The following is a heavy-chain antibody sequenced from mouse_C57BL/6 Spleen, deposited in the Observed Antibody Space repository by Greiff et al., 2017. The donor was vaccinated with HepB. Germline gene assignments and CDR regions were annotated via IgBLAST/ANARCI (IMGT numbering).Heavy chain of an antibody. V-gene: IGHV1-54*01. J-gene: IGHJ2*01. CDR1: GYAFTNYL. CDR3: ARRFDY. CDR2: INPGSGGT. Sequence: QVQLKESGAELVRPGTSVKVSCKASGYAFTNYLIEWVKQRPGQGLEWIGVINPGSGGTNYNEKFKGKATLTADKSSSTACMQLSSLTSEDSAVYFCARRFDYWGQGTTLTVSS.